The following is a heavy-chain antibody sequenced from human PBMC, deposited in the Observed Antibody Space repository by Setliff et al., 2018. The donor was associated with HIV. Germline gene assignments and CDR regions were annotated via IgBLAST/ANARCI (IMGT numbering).Heavy chain of an antibody. D-gene: IGHD6-6*01. J-gene: IGHJ6*03. CDR1: GYTFIDYY. Sequence: ASVKVSCKASGYTFIDYYMHWVRQAPGQGLEWMGSFDPKDGKTRYAQKFQGRVTMTEDTSTDTAYMEQSSLRSEDTAVYYCARRAAGGSSPNDYMDVWGKGTTVTVSS. CDR3: ARRAAGGSSPNDYMDV. V-gene: IGHV1-24*01. CDR2: FDPKDGKT.